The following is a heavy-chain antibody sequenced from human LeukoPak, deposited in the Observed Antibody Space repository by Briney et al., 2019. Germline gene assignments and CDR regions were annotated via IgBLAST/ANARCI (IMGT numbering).Heavy chain of an antibody. CDR1: GYTFSSYA. V-gene: IGHV1-69*06. J-gene: IGHJ4*02. D-gene: IGHD5-18*01. CDR3: ARDAGYVRFDF. Sequence: ASVKVSCKASGYTFSSYAISWVRQAPGQGLEWMGGIIPIFGTANYAQKFQGRVTITADKSTSTAYMELSSLRAEDMAVYYCARDAGYVRFDFWGQGTLATVSS. CDR2: IIPIFGTA.